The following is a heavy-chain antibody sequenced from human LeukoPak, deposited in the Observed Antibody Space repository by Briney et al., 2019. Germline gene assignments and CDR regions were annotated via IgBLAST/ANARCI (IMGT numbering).Heavy chain of an antibody. CDR2: ISSCSSYI. J-gene: IGHJ4*02. CDR3: AREGGGDYGDYYLDY. CDR1: GFTFSSYS. V-gene: IGHV3-21*01. D-gene: IGHD4-17*01. Sequence: TGGSLRLSCAASGFTFSSYSMNWVRQAPGKGLEWVSSISSCSSYIYYADSVKGRFTISRDNAKNSLYLQMNSLRAEDTAVYYCAREGGGDYGDYYLDYWGQGTLVTVSS.